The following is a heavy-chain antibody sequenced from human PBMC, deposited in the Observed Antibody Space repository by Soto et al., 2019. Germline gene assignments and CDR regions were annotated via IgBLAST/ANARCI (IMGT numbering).Heavy chain of an antibody. Sequence: GGSLRLSCSASGFTFSSYAMSWVRQASGKGLEWVSGISGSGGSTYYADSVKGRFIISRDKSKNTLYLQMNSLRAEDTAVYYCAKGTYGSGSYGMDVWGQGTTVTVSS. CDR1: GFTFSSYA. CDR2: ISGSGGST. D-gene: IGHD3-10*01. J-gene: IGHJ6*02. V-gene: IGHV3-23*01. CDR3: AKGTYGSGSYGMDV.